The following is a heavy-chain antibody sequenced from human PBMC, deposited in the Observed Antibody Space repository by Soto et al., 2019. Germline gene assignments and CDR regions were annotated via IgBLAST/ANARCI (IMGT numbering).Heavy chain of an antibody. Sequence: SETLSLTCAVYGGSFSGYYWSWIRQPPGKGLEWIGEINHSGSTNYNPSLKSRVTISVDTSKNQFSLKLGSVTAADTAVYYCARAGNVEMATITGVRSGERFDYWGQGTLVTVSS. CDR1: GGSFSGYY. V-gene: IGHV4-34*01. CDR3: ARAGNVEMATITGVRSGERFDY. J-gene: IGHJ4*02. CDR2: INHSGST. D-gene: IGHD5-12*01.